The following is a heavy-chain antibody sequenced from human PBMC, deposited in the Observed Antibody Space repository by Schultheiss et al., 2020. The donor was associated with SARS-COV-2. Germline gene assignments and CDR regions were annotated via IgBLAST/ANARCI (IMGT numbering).Heavy chain of an antibody. D-gene: IGHD3-22*01. Sequence: SETLSLTCAVYGGSFSGCYWSWIRQPPGKGLEWIGYIYYSGSTYYNPSLKSRVTISVDTSKNQFSLKLSSVTAADTAVYYCARVLSPYYYDSSGYEGAFDIWGQGTMVTVSS. V-gene: IGHV4-34*01. CDR3: ARVLSPYYYDSSGYEGAFDI. CDR2: IYYSGST. J-gene: IGHJ3*02. CDR1: GGSFSGCY.